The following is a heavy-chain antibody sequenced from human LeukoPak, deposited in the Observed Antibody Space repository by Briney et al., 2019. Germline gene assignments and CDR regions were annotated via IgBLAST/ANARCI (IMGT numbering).Heavy chain of an antibody. Sequence: GGSLRLSCAASGFTFSNFWLDWVRQAPGKGLEWVSAISGSGGSTYYADSVKGRFTISRDNSKNTLYLQMNSLRAEDTAVYYCAKASNDILTGYYQFDYWGQGTLVTVSS. CDR1: GFTFSNFW. J-gene: IGHJ4*02. V-gene: IGHV3-23*01. CDR2: ISGSGGST. D-gene: IGHD3-9*01. CDR3: AKASNDILTGYYQFDY.